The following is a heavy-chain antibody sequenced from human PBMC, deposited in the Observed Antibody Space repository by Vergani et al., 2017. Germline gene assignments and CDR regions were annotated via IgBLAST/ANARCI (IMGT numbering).Heavy chain of an antibody. CDR1: GGSISSSSYY. J-gene: IGHJ3*02. V-gene: IGHV4-39*07. Sequence: QLQLQESGPGLVKPSETLSLTCTVSGGSISSSSYYWGWIRQPPGKGLEWIGSIYYSGSTYYNPSLKSRVTISVDTSKNQFSLKLSSVTAAETAVYYCARGVRVELLRAFHDAFDIWGQGTMVTVSS. CDR3: ARGVRVELLRAFHDAFDI. CDR2: IYYSGST. D-gene: IGHD1-26*01.